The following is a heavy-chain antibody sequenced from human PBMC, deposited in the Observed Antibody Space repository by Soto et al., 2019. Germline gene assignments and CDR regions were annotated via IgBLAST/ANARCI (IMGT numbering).Heavy chain of an antibody. V-gene: IGHV4-34*01. CDR3: ARGKLSDYVWGSYRYHFDY. J-gene: IGHJ4*02. CDR1: GWSFSGYY. D-gene: IGHD3-16*02. Sequence: XETLSLTCAVYGWSFSGYYWSWIRQPPGKGLDWIGEINHSGSTNYNPSLKSRVTISVDTSKNQFSLKLSSVTAADTAVYYCARGKLSDYVWGSYRYHFDYWGQGTVVTVSS. CDR2: INHSGST.